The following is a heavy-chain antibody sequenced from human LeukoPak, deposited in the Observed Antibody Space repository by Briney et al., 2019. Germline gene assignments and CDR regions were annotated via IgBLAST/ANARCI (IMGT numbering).Heavy chain of an antibody. J-gene: IGHJ4*02. CDR3: ATGLTRITIFEN. D-gene: IGHD3-3*01. CDR1: GGSISSYY. CDR2: ISTSGST. V-gene: IGHV4-4*07. Sequence: SETLSLTCTVSGGSISSYYWSWIRQPAGKGPEWIGRISTSGSTNCSPSLKSRVSMSVDTSKNQFSLKLNSVTAADTAVYYCATGLTRITIFENWGQGTLVTVSS.